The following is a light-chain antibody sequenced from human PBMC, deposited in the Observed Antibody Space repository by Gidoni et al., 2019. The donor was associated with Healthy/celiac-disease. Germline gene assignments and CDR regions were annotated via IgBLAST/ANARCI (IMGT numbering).Light chain of an antibody. Sequence: EIVLTQSPGTLSLSPGERATLSCRASQSVSSNYLAWYQQKPGQAPRLLIYGASSRATGIPDRFSGSGSGTDFTLTSTRQEPEDLAVYYCQLYGSSLYTFGQGTKLEIK. CDR2: GAS. J-gene: IGKJ2*01. CDR3: QLYGSSLYT. V-gene: IGKV3-20*01. CDR1: QSVSSNY.